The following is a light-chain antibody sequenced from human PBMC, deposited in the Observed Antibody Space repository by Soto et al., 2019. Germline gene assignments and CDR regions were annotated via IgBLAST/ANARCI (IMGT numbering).Light chain of an antibody. CDR3: TAWDDSLNGPV. V-gene: IGLV1-44*01. CDR2: TND. Sequence: QSVLTQPPSASGTPGQRVTISCSGSSSNIGSNTVNWYQQLPGTAPKLLIYTNDQRPSGVPDRFSGSKSGTSASLSISGLQSEDEADYSCTAWDDSLNGPVFGGGTKVTVL. J-gene: IGLJ3*02. CDR1: SSNIGSNT.